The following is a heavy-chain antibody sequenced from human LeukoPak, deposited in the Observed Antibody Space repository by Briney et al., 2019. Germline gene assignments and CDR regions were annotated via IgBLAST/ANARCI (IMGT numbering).Heavy chain of an antibody. J-gene: IGHJ6*03. CDR2: ISSSSSYI. D-gene: IGHD6-13*01. CDR3: ARTQAGSSSWYGYYYYYYMDV. CDR1: GFTFSSYS. V-gene: IGHV3-21*01. Sequence: GGSLRLSCAASGFTFSSYSMNWVRQAPGKGLEWVSSISSSSSYIYYADSVKGRFTISRDNAKNSLYLQMNSLRAEDTAVYYCARTQAGSSSWYGYYYYYYMDVWGKGTTVTVSS.